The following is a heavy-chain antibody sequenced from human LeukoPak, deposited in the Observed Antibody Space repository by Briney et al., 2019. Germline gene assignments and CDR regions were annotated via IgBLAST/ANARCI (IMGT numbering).Heavy chain of an antibody. CDR2: IGAGTGAVT. Sequence: GGSLRLSCAASGFTFSNYAMRWVRQAPGKGLEWVSAIGAGTGAVTIYADSVKGRFTISRDNSKNTLYLQMNSLRAEDTAVYYCAGYCSSTSCYSDFDYWGQGTLVTVSS. J-gene: IGHJ4*02. CDR1: GFTFSNYA. CDR3: AGYCSSTSCYSDFDY. D-gene: IGHD2-2*01. V-gene: IGHV3-23*01.